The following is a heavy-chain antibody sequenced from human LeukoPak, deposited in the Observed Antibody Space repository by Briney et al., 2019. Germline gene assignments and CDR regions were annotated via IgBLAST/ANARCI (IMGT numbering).Heavy chain of an antibody. CDR2: IYDSGST. J-gene: IGHJ4*02. CDR1: GGSIRSSYYY. Sequence: SETLSLTCTVSGGSIRSSYYYWGWIRQPPGKGLEWIGSIYDSGSTYYNPSLKSRVTISVDTSKNQFSLKLNSVTAADTAVYYCARTNLYGALDYWGQGTLVTVSS. CDR3: ARTNLYGALDY. V-gene: IGHV4-39*01. D-gene: IGHD4-17*01.